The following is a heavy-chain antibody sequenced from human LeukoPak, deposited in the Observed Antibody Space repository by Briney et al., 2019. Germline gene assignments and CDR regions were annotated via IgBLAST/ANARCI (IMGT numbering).Heavy chain of an antibody. V-gene: IGHV1-3*01. CDR3: ARGRPVYADY. J-gene: IGHJ4*02. D-gene: IGHD2-8*01. CDR1: GYTFTTSV. CDR2: INAGNGNT. Sequence: ASVKVSCKASGYTFTTSVMHWVRQAPGQRLEWMGWINAGNGNTKCSQRFQGRVTITRDTSATTVYMDLSSLRSEDTAVYYCARGRPVYADYWGQGTLVTVSS.